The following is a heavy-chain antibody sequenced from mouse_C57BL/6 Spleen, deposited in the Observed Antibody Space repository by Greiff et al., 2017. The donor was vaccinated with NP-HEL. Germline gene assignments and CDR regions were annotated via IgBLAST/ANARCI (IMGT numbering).Heavy chain of an antibody. Sequence: EVKVEESGGGLVKPGGSLKLSCAASGFTFSDYGMHWVRQAPEKGLEWVAYISSGSSTIYYADTVKGRFTISRDNAKNTLFLQMTSLRSEDTAMYYCARRNYYDYGGLAYWGQGTLVTVSA. J-gene: IGHJ3*01. CDR2: ISSGSSTI. D-gene: IGHD2-4*01. V-gene: IGHV5-17*01. CDR3: ARRNYYDYGGLAY. CDR1: GFTFSDYG.